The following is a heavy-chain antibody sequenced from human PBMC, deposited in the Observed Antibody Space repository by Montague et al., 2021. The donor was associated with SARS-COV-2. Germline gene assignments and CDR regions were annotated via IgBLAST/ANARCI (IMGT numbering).Heavy chain of an antibody. CDR2: INYSGKT. CDR3: ARRARWQLSWFFDL. CDR1: GGSISSGTYY. J-gene: IGHJ2*01. V-gene: IGHV4-39*01. D-gene: IGHD2-15*01. Sequence: SETLSLTCTVSGGSISSGTYYWGWARQPPGKGLEWIGTINYSGKTYYNPSLKSRVTISVDTSKNQFSLKVTSVTAADTAVYYCARRARWQLSWFFDLWGRGTLVTVSS.